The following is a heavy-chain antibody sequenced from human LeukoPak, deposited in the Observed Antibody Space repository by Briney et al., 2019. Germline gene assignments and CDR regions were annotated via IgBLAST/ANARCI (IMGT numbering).Heavy chain of an antibody. CDR3: ARESEVGRYCSSASCYGRYFDL. J-gene: IGHJ2*01. CDR2: IYYSGST. Sequence: PSQTLSLTCTVSGGSISSGGYYWSWIRQHPGKGLEWIGYIYYSGSTYYNPSLKSRVTISVDTSKNQFSLKLSSVTAADTAVYYCARESEVGRYCSSASCYGRYFDLWGRGTLVTVSS. CDR1: GGSISSGGYY. D-gene: IGHD2-2*01. V-gene: IGHV4-31*03.